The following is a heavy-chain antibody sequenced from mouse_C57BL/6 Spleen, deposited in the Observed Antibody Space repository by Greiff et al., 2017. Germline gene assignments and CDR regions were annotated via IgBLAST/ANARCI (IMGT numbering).Heavy chain of an antibody. J-gene: IGHJ2*01. CDR2: IYPGSGST. Sequence: VKLQESGAELVKPGASVKMSCKASGYTFTSYWITWVKQRPGQGLEWIGDIYPGSGSTNYNEKFKSKATLTVDTSSSTAYMQLSSLTSEDSAVYYCARGDCSGVFDYWGQGTTLTVSA. V-gene: IGHV1-55*01. CDR3: ARGDCSGVFDY. CDR1: GYTFTSYW. D-gene: IGHD2-13*01.